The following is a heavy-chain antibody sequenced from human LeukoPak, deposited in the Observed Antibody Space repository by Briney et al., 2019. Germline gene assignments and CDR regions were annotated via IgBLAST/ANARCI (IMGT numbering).Heavy chain of an antibody. CDR2: ISGSGGST. V-gene: IGHV3-23*01. D-gene: IGHD3-10*01. CDR1: GFTFSSYA. J-gene: IGHJ4*02. CDR3: AKATPPIWFGGLGPFDY. Sequence: GGSLRLSCAASGFTFSSYAMSWVRQAAGRGVEWVSAISGSGGSTYYADSVKGRFTISRDNSKNTLYLQMNSLPAEDTAVYYCAKATPPIWFGGLGPFDYWGQGTLVTVSS.